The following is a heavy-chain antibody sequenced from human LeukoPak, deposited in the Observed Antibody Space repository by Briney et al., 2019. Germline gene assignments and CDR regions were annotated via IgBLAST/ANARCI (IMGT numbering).Heavy chain of an antibody. CDR2: INHTGST. V-gene: IGHV4-34*01. D-gene: IGHD5-12*01. J-gene: IGHJ4*02. Sequence: SETLSLTCTVSGGSISSYYWSWIRQPPGKGLEWIGEINHTGSTNYNPSLKSRVTISVDTSKNQFSLKLSSVTAADTAVYYCARGHLYSGFYFDYWGQGTLVTVSS. CDR3: ARGHLYSGFYFDY. CDR1: GGSISSYY.